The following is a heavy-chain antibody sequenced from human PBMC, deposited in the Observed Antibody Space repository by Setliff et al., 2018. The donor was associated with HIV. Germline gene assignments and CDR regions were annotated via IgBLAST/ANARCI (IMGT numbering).Heavy chain of an antibody. J-gene: IGHJ4*02. CDR1: GFTSSSFS. V-gene: IGHV3-74*01. Sequence: PGGSLRLSCAASGFTSSSFSMYWVRQAPGKGLVWVSRVNSDGRSTNYADSVKGRFTMSRDNAKNTLHLQMNSLRAEDTAVYYCAKDYSSGWFDYWGQGTLVTVSS. CDR2: VNSDGRST. CDR3: AKDYSSGWFDY. D-gene: IGHD6-19*01.